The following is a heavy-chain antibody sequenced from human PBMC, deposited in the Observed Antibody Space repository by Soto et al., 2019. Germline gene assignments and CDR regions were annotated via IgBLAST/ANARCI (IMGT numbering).Heavy chain of an antibody. CDR2: INHSGST. J-gene: IGHJ6*02. CDR1: GGSFSGYY. V-gene: IGHV4-34*01. D-gene: IGHD6-13*01. Sequence: PSETLSLTCAVYGGSFSGYYWSWIRQPPGKGLEWIGEINHSGSTNYNPSLKSRVTISVDTSKNQFSLKLSSVTAADTAVYYCARENRYSSSWHLGGYHYYGMDVWGQGTTVTVSS. CDR3: ARENRYSSSWHLGGYHYYGMDV.